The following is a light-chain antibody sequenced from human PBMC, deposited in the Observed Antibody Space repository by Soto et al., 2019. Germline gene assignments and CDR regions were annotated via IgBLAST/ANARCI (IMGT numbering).Light chain of an antibody. CDR3: AAWDDSLSGWV. V-gene: IGLV1-47*01. CDR2: KNN. CDR1: SSNIGGNY. J-gene: IGLJ3*02. Sequence: QSVLTQPPSASGTPGQRVTISCSGSSSNIGGNYAYWYQQLPGTAPKLLIYKNNQRPSGVPVRFSGSKSGTSASLAISGLRSEDEADYYCAAWDDSLSGWVFGGGTKLTVL.